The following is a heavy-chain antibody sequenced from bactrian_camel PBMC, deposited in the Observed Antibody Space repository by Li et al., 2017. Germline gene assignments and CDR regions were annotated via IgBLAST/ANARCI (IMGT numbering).Heavy chain of an antibody. CDR3: AADRERGADSCAEYGLSHMNITT. CDR2: IYRREGST. Sequence: HVQLVESGGGSVQAGGSLRLSCAASVTSYNTNFMGWFRQAPGKEREGVAAIYRREGSTVYADSVKGRFTISEDNNKNMVYLQMNSLKLEDTAMYYCAADRERGADSCAEYGLSHMNITTGARGPRSPSP. CDR1: VTSYNTNF. V-gene: IGHV3-3*01. D-gene: IGHD3*01. J-gene: IGHJ4*01.